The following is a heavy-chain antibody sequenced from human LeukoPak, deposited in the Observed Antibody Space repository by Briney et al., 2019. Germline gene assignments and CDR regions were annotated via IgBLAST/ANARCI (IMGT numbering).Heavy chain of an antibody. J-gene: IGHJ4*02. CDR1: GYTFTGYY. CDR3: ARFPNEWELPDLYYFDY. D-gene: IGHD1-26*01. CDR2: INPNSGGT. V-gene: IGHV1-2*02. Sequence: GASVKVSCKASGYTFTGYYMHWVRQAPGQGLEWMGWINPNSGGTNYAQKFQGRVTMTRDTSISTAYMELSRLRSDDTAVYYCARFPNEWELPDLYYFDYWGQGTLVTVSS.